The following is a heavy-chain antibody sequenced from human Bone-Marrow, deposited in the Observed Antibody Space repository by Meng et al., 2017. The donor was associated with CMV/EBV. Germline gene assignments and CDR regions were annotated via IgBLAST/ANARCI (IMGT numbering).Heavy chain of an antibody. J-gene: IGHJ6*02. D-gene: IGHD3-3*01. CDR1: GYTFTGYY. V-gene: IGHV1-2*02. CDR2: INPNSGGT. Sequence: ASVKVFCKASGYTFTGYYMHWVRQAPGQGLEWMGWINPNSGGTNYAQKFQGRVTMTRDTSISTAYMELSRLRSDDTAVYYCASCPPVTIFGVVIIRDCYYGMDVWGQGTTVTVSS. CDR3: ASCPPVTIFGVVIIRDCYYGMDV.